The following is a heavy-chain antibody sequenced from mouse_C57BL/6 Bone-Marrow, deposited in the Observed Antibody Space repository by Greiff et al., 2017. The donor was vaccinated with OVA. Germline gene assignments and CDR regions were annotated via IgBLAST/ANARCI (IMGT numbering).Heavy chain of an antibody. V-gene: IGHV5-12*01. CDR2: ISNGGGST. CDR1: GFTFSDYY. J-gene: IGHJ3*01. CDR3: ARQDSSGYWFAY. Sequence: EVKLVESGGGLVQPGGSLKLSCAASGFTFSDYYMYWVRQTPEKRLEWVAYISNGGGSTYYPDTVKGRFTISRDNAKNTLYLQMSRLKSEDTAMYYCARQDSSGYWFAYWGQGTLVTVSA. D-gene: IGHD3-2*02.